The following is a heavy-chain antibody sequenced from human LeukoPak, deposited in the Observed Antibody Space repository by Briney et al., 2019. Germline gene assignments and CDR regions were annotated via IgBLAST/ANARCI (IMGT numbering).Heavy chain of an antibody. CDR2: ISGSGGST. CDR1: GFTFSSYA. D-gene: IGHD3-10*01. CDR3: ARVNYGSGSYYFDY. V-gene: IGHV3-23*01. J-gene: IGHJ4*02. Sequence: GGSLRLSCAASGFTFSSYAMSWVRQAPGKGLEWVSAISGSGGSTYYADSVKGRFTISRDNAKNSLYLQMNSLRAEDTAVYHCARVNYGSGSYYFDYWGQGTLVTVSS.